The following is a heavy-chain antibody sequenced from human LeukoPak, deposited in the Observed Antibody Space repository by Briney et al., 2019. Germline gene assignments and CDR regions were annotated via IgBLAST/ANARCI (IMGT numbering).Heavy chain of an antibody. V-gene: IGHV3-7*01. CDR3: ARVPARYSYWRVGAFDI. D-gene: IGHD5-18*01. J-gene: IGHJ3*02. Sequence: GGSLRLSCAASGFTFSSYWMHWVRHAPGKGLEWVANIKQDGSEKYYVDSVKGRFTISRDNTKNSLYLQMNSLRAEDTAVYYCARVPARYSYWRVGAFDIWGQGTMVTVSS. CDR2: IKQDGSEK. CDR1: GFTFSSYW.